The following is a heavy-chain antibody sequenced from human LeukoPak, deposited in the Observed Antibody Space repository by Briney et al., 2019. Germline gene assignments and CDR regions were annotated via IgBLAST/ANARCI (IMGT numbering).Heavy chain of an antibody. J-gene: IGHJ4*02. D-gene: IGHD5-12*01. Sequence: SETLCVTCTVSGGSVSGGSYYWSWIRQPPGKGLGWIGYIYYSGGTNYNPSLKSRVTISVDTSKNRFSLKLSSVTAPDTALYYCARYIVATNYFDHWGQGTLLTVPS. V-gene: IGHV4-61*01. CDR1: GGSVSGGSYY. CDR3: ARYIVATNYFDH. CDR2: IYYSGGT.